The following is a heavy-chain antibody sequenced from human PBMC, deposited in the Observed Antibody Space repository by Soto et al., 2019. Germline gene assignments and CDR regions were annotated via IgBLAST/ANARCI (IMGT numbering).Heavy chain of an antibody. CDR2: ISYDGSNT. CDR3: GKSGNSNGPLCSFNP. CDR1: GFTFSSYG. Sequence: QVQLVESGGGVVQPGRSLRLSCAASGFTFSSYGMHWVRQAPGKGLEWVAVISYDGSNTYYADSVKGRFTISRDNSTTRLYRQWNTRGVENTAFYSCGKSGNSNGPLCSFNPWGQGPWSPSPQ. D-gene: IGHD6-19*01. J-gene: IGHJ5*02. V-gene: IGHV3-30*18.